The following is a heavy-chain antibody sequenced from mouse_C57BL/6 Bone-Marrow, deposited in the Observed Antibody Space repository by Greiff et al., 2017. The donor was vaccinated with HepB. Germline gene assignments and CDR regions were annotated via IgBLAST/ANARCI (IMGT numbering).Heavy chain of an antibody. V-gene: IGHV3-6*01. D-gene: IGHD4-1*01. J-gene: IGHJ3*01. Sequence: EVHLVESGPGLVKPSQSLSLTCSVTGYSITSGYYWNWIRQFLGNKLEWMGYISYDGSNNYNPSLKNRISITRDTSKNQFFLKLNSVTTEDTATYYCARDRNWDWFAYWGQGTLVTVSA. CDR3: ARDRNWDWFAY. CDR1: GYSITSGYY. CDR2: ISYDGSN.